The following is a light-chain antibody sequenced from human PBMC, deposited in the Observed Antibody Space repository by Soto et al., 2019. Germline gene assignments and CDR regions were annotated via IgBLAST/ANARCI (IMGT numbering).Light chain of an antibody. Sequence: QSVLTQPASVSGSPGQSITISCTGTSSDVENYDLVSWYQHHPGKAPKLIIYEVHKRPSGVSNRFSGSKSGNTASLTISGLQAEDEADYYCCSYAGSSTFVFGTGTKVTV. CDR3: CSYAGSSTFV. CDR2: EVH. J-gene: IGLJ1*01. V-gene: IGLV2-23*02. CDR1: SSDVENYDL.